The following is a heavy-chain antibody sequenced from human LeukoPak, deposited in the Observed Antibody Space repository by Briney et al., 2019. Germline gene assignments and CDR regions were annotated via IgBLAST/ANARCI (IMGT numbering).Heavy chain of an antibody. Sequence: GGSLRLSCAASGFTFSSYWMHWVRQAPGKGLVWVSRINSDGSSTSYADSVKGRFTNSRDNAKNTLYLQMNSLRAEDTAVYYCARREWLLMDIDFDAFDIWGQGTMVTVSS. J-gene: IGHJ3*02. CDR2: INSDGSST. D-gene: IGHD3-3*01. CDR3: ARREWLLMDIDFDAFDI. CDR1: GFTFSSYW. V-gene: IGHV3-74*01.